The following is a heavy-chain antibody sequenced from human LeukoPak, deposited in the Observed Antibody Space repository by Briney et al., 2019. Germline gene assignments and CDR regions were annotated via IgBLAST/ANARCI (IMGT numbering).Heavy chain of an antibody. CDR2: IYHSGST. Sequence: LRLSCAASGFTFSDYYMGWIRQAPGKGLEWIGRIYHSGSTYYNPSLKSRVTISIDTSKNQFSLTLSSVTAADTAVYYCARRTTYFGWRPSESPSCFDYWGQGTLVTVSS. V-gene: IGHV4-38-2*01. CDR1: GFTFSDYY. J-gene: IGHJ4*02. CDR3: ARRTTYFGWRPSESPSCFDY. D-gene: IGHD3-9*01.